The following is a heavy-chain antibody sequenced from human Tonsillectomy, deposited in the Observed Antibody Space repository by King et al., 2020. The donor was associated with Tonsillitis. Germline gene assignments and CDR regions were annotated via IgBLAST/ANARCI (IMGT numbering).Heavy chain of an antibody. Sequence: QLVQSGGGLVPPGGSLRLSCAASGFTFSNYYMSWVRQAPGNGLEWVANIKEDGSEKYYVGSLKGRFTISRDNAKNSLYLEMNSLRADDTAVYYCARHGVGSGWYGVYFDHWGQGALVTVSS. V-gene: IGHV3-7*03. CDR3: ARHGVGSGWYGVYFDH. J-gene: IGHJ4*02. CDR1: GFTFSNYY. D-gene: IGHD6-19*01. CDR2: IKEDGSEK.